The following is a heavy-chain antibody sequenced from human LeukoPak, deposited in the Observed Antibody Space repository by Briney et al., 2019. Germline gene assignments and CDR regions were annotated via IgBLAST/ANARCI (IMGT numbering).Heavy chain of an antibody. D-gene: IGHD5-24*01. J-gene: IGHJ3*02. CDR1: GGSISSYY. CDR2: VYYSGST. CDR3: ARIFRRDGYNYDAFDI. Sequence: SETLSLTCTVSGGSISSYYGSWIRQPPGRGLEWIGYVYYSGSTNYNPSLKSRVTISVDTSKNQFSLKLTSVTAADTAVYYCARIFRRDGYNYDAFDIWVQGTMVTVSS. V-gene: IGHV4-59*01.